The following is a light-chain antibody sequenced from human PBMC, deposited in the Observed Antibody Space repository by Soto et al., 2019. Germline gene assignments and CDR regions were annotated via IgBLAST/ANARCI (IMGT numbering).Light chain of an antibody. CDR2: AAS. Sequence: DIQMTQSPSSLPASVGDRVTLTCRASQSISTYLNWYQQKPGKAPKLVIYAASSLQSGVPSRLIGSGSGTDFTLTISSLQPEDFATYYCQQSYTIPYTFGQGTKLEIK. V-gene: IGKV1-39*01. J-gene: IGKJ2*01. CDR3: QQSYTIPYT. CDR1: QSISTY.